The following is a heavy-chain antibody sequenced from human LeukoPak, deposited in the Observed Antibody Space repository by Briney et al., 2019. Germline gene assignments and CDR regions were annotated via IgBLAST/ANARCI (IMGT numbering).Heavy chain of an antibody. D-gene: IGHD3-22*01. V-gene: IGHV3-21*01. CDR1: GFTFNSYS. J-gene: IGHJ3*02. CDR2: ISSSTKYI. Sequence: PGRSLRLSCAASGFTFNSYSMNWVRQAPGEGLEWVSSISSSTKYIYYADSLKGRFTISRDNAKNSLYLQMNSLRAKDTAVYYCARDGGWDYDTSGYYLHAFDIWAKGQWSPSLQ. CDR3: ARDGGWDYDTSGYYLHAFDI.